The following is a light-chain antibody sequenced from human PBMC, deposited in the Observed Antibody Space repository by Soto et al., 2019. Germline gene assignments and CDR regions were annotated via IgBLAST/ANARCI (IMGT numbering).Light chain of an antibody. CDR2: TAS. CDR1: QSFSISN. CDR3: QRYGGSPPVT. V-gene: IGKV3-20*01. J-gene: IGKJ4*02. Sequence: EVVLTQSPGTLSLSPGERATLSCRASQSFSISNLAWFQHKPGQPPRLIVYTASRRATGIPDRFSGSGSGTDFTLTISRLEPEDFALYYCQRYGGSPPVTFGGGTKVDIK.